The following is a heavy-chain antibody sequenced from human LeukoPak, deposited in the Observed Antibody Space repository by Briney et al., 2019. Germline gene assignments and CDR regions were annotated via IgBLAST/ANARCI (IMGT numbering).Heavy chain of an antibody. Sequence: GGSLRLSCAASGFTFGDYYMTWIRQAPGKGLEWVSYISGSGSTINYADSVQGRFTISKDDAKNSLYLQMNNLRAEDTAVYYCAREAPNSFGDYASYDMDVWGQGTTVTVSS. V-gene: IGHV3-11*01. CDR3: AREAPNSFGDYASYDMDV. D-gene: IGHD4-17*01. J-gene: IGHJ6*02. CDR1: GFTFGDYY. CDR2: ISGSGSTI.